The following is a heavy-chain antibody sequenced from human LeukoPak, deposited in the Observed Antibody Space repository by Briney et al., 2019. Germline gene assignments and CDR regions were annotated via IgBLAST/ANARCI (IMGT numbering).Heavy chain of an antibody. CDR2: ISSSSSYI. Sequence: PGGSLRLSCAASGFTFSSHSMNRVRQAPGKGLEWVSSISSSSSYIYYADSVKGRFTISRDNAKNSLYLQMNSLRAEDTAVYYCARWSYSNGWFIDYWGQGTLVTVSS. D-gene: IGHD6-19*01. V-gene: IGHV3-21*01. CDR3: ARWSYSNGWFIDY. CDR1: GFTFSSHS. J-gene: IGHJ4*02.